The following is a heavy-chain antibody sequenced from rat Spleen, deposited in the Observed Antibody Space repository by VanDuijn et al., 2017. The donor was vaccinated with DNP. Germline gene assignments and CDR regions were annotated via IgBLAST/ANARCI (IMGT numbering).Heavy chain of an antibody. CDR2: ISIGGDT. D-gene: IGHD1-6*01. V-gene: IGHV2S12*01. J-gene: IGHJ2*01. Sequence: QVQLNESGPGLVQPSQTLSLTCTVSGFSLTTYGVAWVRQPPGQDLEWIAAISIGGDTHYNSALKSRLSISRDISESQVFLKVNSLQTADTDIYFCSKDSYGYNFDYWGQGVMVTVSS. CDR1: GFSLTTYG. CDR3: SKDSYGYNFDY.